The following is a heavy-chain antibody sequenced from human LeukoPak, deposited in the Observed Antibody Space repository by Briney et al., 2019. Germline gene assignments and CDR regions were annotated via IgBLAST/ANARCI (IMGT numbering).Heavy chain of an antibody. CDR1: GGSISGSY. Sequence: SESLSLTCTVSGGSISGSYWNWIRQPPGKGLEWIGYIYSSGSTNYNPSLKSRVTISVDTSKNQFSLRLSSVTAADTAVYYCARKGHFDFTFDYWGQGTLVTVSS. D-gene: IGHD3-9*01. V-gene: IGHV4-59*01. CDR2: IYSSGST. J-gene: IGHJ4*02. CDR3: ARKGHFDFTFDY.